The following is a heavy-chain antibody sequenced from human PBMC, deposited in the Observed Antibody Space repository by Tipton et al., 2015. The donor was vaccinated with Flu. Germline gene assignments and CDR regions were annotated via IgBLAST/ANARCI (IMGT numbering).Heavy chain of an antibody. D-gene: IGHD2/OR15-2a*01. Sequence: LSLTCAASGFTFSSYWMSWVRQAPGKGLEWVANIKQDGSEKYYVDSVKGRFTISRDNAKNSLYLQMNSLRAEDTAVYYCALRPGTTLLIWYFDLWGRGTLVTVSS. CDR3: ALRPGTTLLIWYFDL. CDR1: GFTFSSYW. CDR2: IKQDGSEK. V-gene: IGHV3-7*01. J-gene: IGHJ2*01.